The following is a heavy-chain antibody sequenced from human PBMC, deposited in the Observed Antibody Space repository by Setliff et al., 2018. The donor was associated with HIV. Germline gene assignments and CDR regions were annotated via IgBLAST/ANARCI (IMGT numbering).Heavy chain of an antibody. CDR1: GYVFTSHW. Sequence: GESLKISCQGSGYVFTSHWIGWVRQQAGKGLEWMGIIYPGDSDARYGPSFQGQVTISADKSISTAYLQWSSLKASDTAMYYCARRMWQQDSKFMYYFDYWGQGTLVTVSS. J-gene: IGHJ4*02. CDR2: IYPGDSDA. D-gene: IGHD6-13*01. CDR3: ARRMWQQDSKFMYYFDY. V-gene: IGHV5-51*01.